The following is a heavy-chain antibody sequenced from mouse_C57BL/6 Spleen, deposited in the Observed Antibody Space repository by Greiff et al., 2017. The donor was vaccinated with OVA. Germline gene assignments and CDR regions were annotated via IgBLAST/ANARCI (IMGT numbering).Heavy chain of an antibody. D-gene: IGHD1-1*01. CDR1: GFTFSSYA. CDR2: ISDGGSYT. CDR3: ARDDGSSLYYYAMDY. V-gene: IGHV5-4*01. J-gene: IGHJ4*01. Sequence: EVQLVESGGGLVKPGGSLKLSCAASGFTFSSYAMSWVRQTPEKRLEWVATISDGGSYTYYPDNVKGRFTISRDNAKNNLYLQMSHLKSEDTAMYYCARDDGSSLYYYAMDYWGKGTSVTVSS.